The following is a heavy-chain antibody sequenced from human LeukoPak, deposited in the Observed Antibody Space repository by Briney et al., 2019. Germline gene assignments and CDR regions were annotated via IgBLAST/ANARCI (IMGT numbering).Heavy chain of an antibody. CDR3: ARDPGIAAAGTN. CDR1: GFTFSSYW. Sequence: GESLRLSCAASGFTFSSYWMSRVRQAPGKGLEWVANIKQDGSEKYYVDSVKGRFTISRDNAKNSLYLQMNSLRAEDTAVYYCARDPGIAAAGTNWGQGTLVTVSS. J-gene: IGHJ4*02. D-gene: IGHD6-13*01. V-gene: IGHV3-7*01. CDR2: IKQDGSEK.